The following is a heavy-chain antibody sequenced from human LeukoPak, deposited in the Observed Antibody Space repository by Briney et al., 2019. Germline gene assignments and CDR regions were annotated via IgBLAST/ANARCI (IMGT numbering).Heavy chain of an antibody. Sequence: SATLSLTCTVSGGSISSSSYYWAWIRQPPGKGLEWIGTIYYSGSTYYNASLKSRVTISVDTSKNQFSLKLSSVTAADTAVYYCARAPPRMPYYMDVWGKGTTVTVSS. CDR3: ARAPPRMPYYMDV. CDR1: GGSISSSSYY. CDR2: IYYSGST. J-gene: IGHJ6*03. D-gene: IGHD1-14*01. V-gene: IGHV4-39*01.